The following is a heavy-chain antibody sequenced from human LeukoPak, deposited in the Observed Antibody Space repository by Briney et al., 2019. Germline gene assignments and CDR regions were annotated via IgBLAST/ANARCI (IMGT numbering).Heavy chain of an antibody. Sequence: PSETLSLTCTVSGCTISSYYWSWIRQPPGKGLEWIGYIYYSGSTNYNPSLKSRVTISVDTSKNQFSLKLSSVTAADTAVYYCARRSAVGHFDHWGQGTLVTVSS. J-gene: IGHJ4*02. CDR1: GCTISSYY. V-gene: IGHV4-59*08. D-gene: IGHD6-13*01. CDR2: IYYSGST. CDR3: ARRSAVGHFDH.